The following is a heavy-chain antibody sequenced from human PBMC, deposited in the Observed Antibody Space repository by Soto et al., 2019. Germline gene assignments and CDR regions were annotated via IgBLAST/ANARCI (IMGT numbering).Heavy chain of an antibody. J-gene: IGHJ5*02. D-gene: IGHD2-8*02. Sequence: EVQLLESGGGLVQPGGSLRLSCAASGFTFSSSAMSWVRQAPGKGLEWVSAIRGTNGNTHYAESVKGRLTISRDNSKKTLYLQMNFLRAEDTAVYYCAICTVETIVTCGWCTWLEPWGQGTLVIVSS. CDR3: AICTVETIVTCGWCTWLEP. CDR1: GFTFSSSA. V-gene: IGHV3-23*01. CDR2: IRGTNGNT.